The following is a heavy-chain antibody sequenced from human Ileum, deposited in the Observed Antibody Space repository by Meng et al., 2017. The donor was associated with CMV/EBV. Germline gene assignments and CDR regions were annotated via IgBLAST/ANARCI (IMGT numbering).Heavy chain of an antibody. J-gene: IGHJ4*02. Sequence: GGSLRLSCAASGFTFSSYAMHWVRQAPGKGLEGVAVISYDGSNKYYADSVKGRFTISRDNSKNTLYLQMNNLRGDDTSLYYCVREGGDVIVPPVTAFDYWGQGTLVTVSS. CDR3: VREGGDVIVPPVTAFDY. CDR1: GFTFSSYA. CDR2: ISYDGSNK. V-gene: IGHV3-30*04. D-gene: IGHD2-2*01.